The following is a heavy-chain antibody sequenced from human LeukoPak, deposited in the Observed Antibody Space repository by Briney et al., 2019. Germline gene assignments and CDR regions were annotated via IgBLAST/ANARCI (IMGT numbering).Heavy chain of an antibody. CDR1: GFSFSNAW. CDR3: VSFYETY. Sequence: GGSLRLPCATSGFSFSNAWMHWVRQAPGKGLVWVSHINSDGSWTSYADSVKGRFTISKDNAKNTVYLQMNNLRAEDTAVYYCVSFYETYWGRGTLVTVSS. D-gene: IGHD2/OR15-2a*01. CDR2: INSDGSWT. J-gene: IGHJ4*02. V-gene: IGHV3-74*01.